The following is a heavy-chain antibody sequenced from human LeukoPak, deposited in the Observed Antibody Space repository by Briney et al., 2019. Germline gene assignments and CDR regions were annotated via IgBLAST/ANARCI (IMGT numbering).Heavy chain of an antibody. V-gene: IGHV4-59*01. CDR3: ARDTDFMTFDC. D-gene: IGHD3-16*01. CDR2: IYYSGST. Sequence: PSETLSLTCTVSGGSISSYYWSWIRQPPGKGLEWIGYIYYSGSTNYNPSLKSRVTMSVDTSKNQFSLKLSSVTAADTAVYYCARDTDFMTFDCWGQGTLVTVSS. CDR1: GGSISSYY. J-gene: IGHJ4*02.